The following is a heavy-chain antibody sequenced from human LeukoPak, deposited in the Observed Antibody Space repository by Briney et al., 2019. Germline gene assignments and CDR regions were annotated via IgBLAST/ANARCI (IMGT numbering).Heavy chain of an antibody. CDR1: GDSISSSSYY. D-gene: IGHD4-17*01. J-gene: IGHJ4*01. V-gene: IGHV4-39*01. CDR2: IYYFGST. CDR3: ARAPGTTFDY. Sequence: SETLSLTCTVSGDSISSSSYYWAWIRQSPEKGLEWIGSIYYFGSTYDNPSLKSRVTISVDTSKNQFSLKLTSVTAADTAVYYCARAPGTTFDYWGHGNMVTVSS.